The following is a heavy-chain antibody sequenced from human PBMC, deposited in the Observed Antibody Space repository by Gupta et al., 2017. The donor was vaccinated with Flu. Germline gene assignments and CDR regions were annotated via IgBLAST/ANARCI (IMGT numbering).Heavy chain of an antibody. CDR1: GFTFSNHW. CDR3: ARDDYADYKPFDY. D-gene: IGHD4-17*01. Sequence: ASGFTFSNHWMNWVRQAPGKGLVWVSRINSDGSSTSYAGSVRGRFTISRDNAKNTLSLQMNSLRAEDTAVYYCARDDYADYKPFDYWGQGALVTVSS. V-gene: IGHV3-74*01. CDR2: INSDGSST. J-gene: IGHJ4*02.